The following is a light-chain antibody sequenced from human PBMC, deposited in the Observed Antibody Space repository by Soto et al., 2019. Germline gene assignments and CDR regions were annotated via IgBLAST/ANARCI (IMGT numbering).Light chain of an antibody. CDR1: QYIDKF. J-gene: IGKJ5*01. Sequence: DIQMTHSPYSLSSSFVDIVTITCQASQYIDKFLNWYQQKSGKAPKLLISDASNLETGVPSRFSGGGSGTDFTFTITSLQPEDVAIYYCQQYDDLPITFGQGTRLEIK. V-gene: IGKV1-33*01. CDR2: DAS. CDR3: QQYDDLPIT.